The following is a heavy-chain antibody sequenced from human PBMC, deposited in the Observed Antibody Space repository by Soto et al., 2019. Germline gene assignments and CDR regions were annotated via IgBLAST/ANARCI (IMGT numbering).Heavy chain of an antibody. CDR1: GGSFSGYY. CDR2: INHSGST. J-gene: IGHJ4*02. D-gene: IGHD3-3*01. Sequence: SETLSLTCAVYGGSFSGYYWSWIRQPPGKGLEWIGEINHSGSTNYNPSLKSRVTISIDTSKNQFSLKLSSVTAADTAVYHCARRAGYYDFWSGSPDDYWGQKTLVTVSS. V-gene: IGHV4-34*01. CDR3: ARRAGYYDFWSGSPDDY.